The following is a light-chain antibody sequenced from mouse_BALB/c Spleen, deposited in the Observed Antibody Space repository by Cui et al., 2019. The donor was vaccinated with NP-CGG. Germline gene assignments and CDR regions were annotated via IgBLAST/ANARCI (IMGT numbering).Light chain of an antibody. CDR3: ALWYSNHWV. J-gene: IGLJ1*01. CDR2: GTN. CDR1: TGDVTTSNY. V-gene: IGLV1*01. Sequence: QAVVTQESALTTSPGETVILTCRSSTGDVTTSNYANWVQGKPDHLFTGLIGGTNNRPPGVPARFSGSLIGDKAALTITGAQTEDEAIYFCALWYSNHWVFGGGTKLTVL.